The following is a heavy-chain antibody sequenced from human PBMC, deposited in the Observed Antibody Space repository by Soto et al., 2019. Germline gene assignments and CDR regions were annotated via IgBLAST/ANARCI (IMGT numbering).Heavy chain of an antibody. J-gene: IGHJ6*02. CDR2: IIPIFDTA. D-gene: IGHD2-2*01. CDR1: GGTFSSYA. V-gene: IGHV1-69*13. CDR3: ARADYFYCSSTSCYSGDYYVMDV. Sequence: SVKVSCKASGGTFSSYAISWVRQAPGQGLEWMGGIIPIFDTANYAQKFQGRVTITADESTSTAYMELSSLRSEDTAVYYCARADYFYCSSTSCYSGDYYVMDVWGQGTTVTVSS.